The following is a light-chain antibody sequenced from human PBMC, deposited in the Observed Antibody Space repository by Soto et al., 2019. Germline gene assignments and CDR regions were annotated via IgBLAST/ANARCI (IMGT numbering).Light chain of an antibody. J-gene: IGKJ1*01. Sequence: EIVMTQSPATLSVSPGERATLSCRASQSVSTSLAWYQQKPGQAHRLLISGASTRATGVPARFSGSGSETEFTLTISSLQSEDFAVYYCQQYNNWWTFGQGTKVEIK. CDR2: GAS. CDR3: QQYNNWWT. V-gene: IGKV3-15*01. CDR1: QSVSTS.